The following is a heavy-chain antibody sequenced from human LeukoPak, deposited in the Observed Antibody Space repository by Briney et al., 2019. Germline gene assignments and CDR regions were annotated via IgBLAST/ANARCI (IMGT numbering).Heavy chain of an antibody. CDR2: IKSKTDGGTT. V-gene: IGHV3-15*01. CDR1: GFTFSNAW. Sequence: GGSLRLSCAASGFTFSNAWTSWVRQAPGKGLEWVGRIKSKTDGGTTDYAAPVKGRFTISRDDSKNTLYLQMNSLKTEDTAVYYCTTELAVAGTRLFDYWGQGTLVTVSS. D-gene: IGHD6-19*01. CDR3: TTELAVAGTRLFDY. J-gene: IGHJ4*02.